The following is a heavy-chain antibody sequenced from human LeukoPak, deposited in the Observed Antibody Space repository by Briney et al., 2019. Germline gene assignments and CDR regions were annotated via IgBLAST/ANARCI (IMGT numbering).Heavy chain of an antibody. CDR3: ARARLFARPFDY. V-gene: IGHV4-39*07. D-gene: IGHD6-6*01. Sequence: SETLSPTCTVSSGSISSSSYYWGWIRQPPGKGLEWIGSIYYSGSTNYNPSLKSRVTILVDTSKNQFSLKLSSVTAADTAVYYCARARLFARPFDYWGQGTLVTVSS. CDR1: SGSISSSSYY. J-gene: IGHJ4*02. CDR2: IYYSGST.